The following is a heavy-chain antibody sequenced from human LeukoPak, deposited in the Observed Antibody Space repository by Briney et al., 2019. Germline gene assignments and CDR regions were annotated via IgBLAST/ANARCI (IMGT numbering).Heavy chain of an antibody. CDR3: ARDRRKYYYYMDV. CDR1: GGSISSYY. Sequence: SETLSLTCTVSGGSISSYYWSWIRQPPGRGLEWIGYIYYSGSTNYNPSLKSRVTISVDTSKNQFSLKLSSVTAADTAVYYCARDRRKYYYYMDVWGKGTTVTVSS. V-gene: IGHV4-59*12. CDR2: IYYSGST. J-gene: IGHJ6*03.